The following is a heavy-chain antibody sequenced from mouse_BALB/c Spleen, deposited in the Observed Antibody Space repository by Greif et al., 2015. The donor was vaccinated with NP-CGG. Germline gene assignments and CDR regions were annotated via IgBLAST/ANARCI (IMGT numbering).Heavy chain of an antibody. CDR1: GFSLTSYD. V-gene: IGHV2-9-2*01. J-gene: IGHJ4*01. CDR3: VSPITTKNYYAMDY. Sequence: VQVVESGPGLVAPSQSLSITCTVSGFSLTSYDISWIRQPPGKGLEWLGVIWTGGGTNYNSAFMSRLSNSKDNSKSQVFLKMNSLQTDDTAIYYCVSPITTKNYYAMDYWGQGTSVTVSS. CDR2: IWTGGGT. D-gene: IGHD2-4*01.